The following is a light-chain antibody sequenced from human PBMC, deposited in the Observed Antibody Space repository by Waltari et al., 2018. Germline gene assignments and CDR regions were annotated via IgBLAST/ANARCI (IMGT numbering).Light chain of an antibody. J-gene: IGKJ1*01. CDR3: QKYGTLPAT. CDR2: DAS. V-gene: IGKV3-20*01. CDR1: QSVSRT. Sequence: EIVLTQSPGTLSLSPGERATLSCRASQSVSRTLAWYQQKPGQDPRRLIYDASTRATGIPDRFSGSGSGTDFSLTISRLEPEDFAVYYCQKYGTLPATFGQGTKVEVK.